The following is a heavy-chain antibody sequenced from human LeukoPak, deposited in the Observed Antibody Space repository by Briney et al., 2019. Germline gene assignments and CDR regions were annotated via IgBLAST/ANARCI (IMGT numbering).Heavy chain of an antibody. D-gene: IGHD3-10*01. Sequence: SETLSLTCTVSGGSIRSYYWSWIRQPAGKGLEWIGRIYSSGSTNYNPSLKSRVTISVDKSKNQFSPKLSSVTAADTAVYYCAVGGVYLRGGAEAFDIWGQGTMVTVSS. V-gene: IGHV4-4*07. CDR3: AVGGVYLRGGAEAFDI. J-gene: IGHJ3*02. CDR2: IYSSGST. CDR1: GGSIRSYY.